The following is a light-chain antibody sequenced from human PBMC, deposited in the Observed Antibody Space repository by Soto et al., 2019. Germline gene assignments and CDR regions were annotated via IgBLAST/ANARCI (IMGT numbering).Light chain of an antibody. CDR3: QQLYTLPFT. Sequence: IQMNQSPSSMSASVGHRVTITCRASQGIRNDLGWYQQKPGKAPKRLIYEASTLQSGVPSRFSVSGSGTEFTLTLSGLLTEDFAAYHCQQLYTLPFTFGQGTRLEIK. CDR2: EAS. V-gene: IGKV1-17*01. CDR1: QGIRND. J-gene: IGKJ5*01.